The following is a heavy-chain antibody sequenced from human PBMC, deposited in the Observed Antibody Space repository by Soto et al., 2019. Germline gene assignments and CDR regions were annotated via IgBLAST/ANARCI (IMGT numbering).Heavy chain of an antibody. D-gene: IGHD5-12*01. V-gene: IGHV3-30*18. CDR3: AKDLEYSGYDRPPGDYYYGMDV. CDR2: ISYDGSNK. J-gene: IGHJ6*02. CDR1: GFTFSSYG. Sequence: GGSLRLSCAASGFTFSSYGMHWVRQAPGKGLEWVAVISYDGSNKYYADSVKGRFTISRANSKNTLYLQMNSLRAEDTAVYYCAKDLEYSGYDRPPGDYYYGMDVWGQGTTVTVSS.